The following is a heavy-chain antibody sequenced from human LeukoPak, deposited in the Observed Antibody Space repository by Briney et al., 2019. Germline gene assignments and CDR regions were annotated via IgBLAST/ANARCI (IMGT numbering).Heavy chain of an antibody. CDR1: GFTFSSYG. D-gene: IGHD6-13*01. J-gene: IGHJ4*02. CDR3: ARSGKQQLTFD. Sequence: PGRSLRLSCAASGFTFSSYGMESVRQAPGKGLEWVAAISYDGSNKFYAESVKGRFTISRDNSKNTLYLQMNSLRAEDTAVYYCARSGKQQLTFDWGQGTLVTVSS. V-gene: IGHV3-30*03. CDR2: ISYDGSNK.